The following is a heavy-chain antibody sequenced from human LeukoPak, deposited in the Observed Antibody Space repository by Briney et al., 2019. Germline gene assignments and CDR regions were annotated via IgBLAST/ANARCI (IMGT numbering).Heavy chain of an antibody. J-gene: IGHJ4*02. CDR3: TKVIGSLDY. V-gene: IGHV3-43*02. D-gene: IGHD6-13*01. CDR2: ISGDGGTT. Sequence: WIRQPPGKGLEWVSLISGDGGTTYYADSVKGRFTISRDNRKKSLYLQMNSLRTEDTALYYCTKVIGSLDYCGQGTLVTVSS.